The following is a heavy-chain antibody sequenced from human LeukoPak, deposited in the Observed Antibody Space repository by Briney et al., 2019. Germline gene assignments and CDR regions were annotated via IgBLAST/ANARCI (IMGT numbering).Heavy chain of an antibody. CDR3: AREDGDAFDI. CDR2: IGSSGGSR. D-gene: IGHD5-24*01. V-gene: IGHV3-48*03. Sequence: GGSLRLSCAASGFTFSSYEVDWVRRAPGKGLEWVSYIGSSGGSRYYADSVKGRFTSSRDNAKNSLYLQMNSLRVEDTAVYYCAREDGDAFDIWGQGTVVSVSS. J-gene: IGHJ3*02. CDR1: GFTFSSYE.